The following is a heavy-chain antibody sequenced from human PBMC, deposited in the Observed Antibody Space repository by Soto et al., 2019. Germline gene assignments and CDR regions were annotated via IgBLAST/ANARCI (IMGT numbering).Heavy chain of an antibody. CDR1: GGSVSSDSYY. V-gene: IGHV4-61*01. Sequence: PSETLSLTCSVSGGSVSSDSYYWSWIRQPPGKELEWIGYISYTGSANYNPSLESRVTISLDTSENQFSLKLISVTAADTAVYYCARVVFWSGHYSGRKHYGMDVWGQGTTVTVSS. CDR3: ARVVFWSGHYSGRKHYGMDV. CDR2: ISYTGSA. J-gene: IGHJ6*02. D-gene: IGHD3-3*01.